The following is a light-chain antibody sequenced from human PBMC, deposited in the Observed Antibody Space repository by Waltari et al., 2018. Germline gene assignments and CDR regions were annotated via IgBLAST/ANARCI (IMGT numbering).Light chain of an antibody. Sequence: QSSLTQPASVSGSPGPSIPIPCTGRSGHDGGYTYFAVYQQHPGKAPKLIIYEVSNRPSGVSNRFSGSKSVNTASLTISGLQAEDEADYYCSSYTSSSTRVFGGGTKLTVL. CDR1: SGHDGGYTY. J-gene: IGLJ3*02. CDR2: EVS. CDR3: SSYTSSSTRV. V-gene: IGLV2-14*01.